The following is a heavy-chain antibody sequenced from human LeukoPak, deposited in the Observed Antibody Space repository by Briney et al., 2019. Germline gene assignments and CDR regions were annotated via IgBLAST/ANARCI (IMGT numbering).Heavy chain of an antibody. V-gene: IGHV1-2*02. Sequence: ASVKVSCKASGYAFTGYYMHWVRQAPGQGLELMGWINPNSGGTNYAQEFQGRVTITRDTSASTAYMELSSLRSEDMAVYYCARETYYYDSSGYQMYYFDYWGQGTLVTVSS. CDR1: GYAFTGYY. D-gene: IGHD3-22*01. CDR3: ARETYYYDSSGYQMYYFDY. J-gene: IGHJ4*02. CDR2: INPNSGGT.